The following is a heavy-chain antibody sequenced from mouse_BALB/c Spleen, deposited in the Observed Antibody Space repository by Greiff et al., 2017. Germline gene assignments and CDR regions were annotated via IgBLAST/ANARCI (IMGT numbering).Heavy chain of an antibody. V-gene: IGHV5-17*02. J-gene: IGHJ2*01. Sequence: EAKLVESGGGLVQPGGSRKLSCAASGFTFSSFGMHWVRQAPEKGLEWVAYISSGSSTIYYADTVKGRFTISRDNPKNTLFLQMTSLRSEDTAMYYCARDGSSYRGYFDYWGQGTTLTVSS. D-gene: IGHD1-1*01. CDR1: GFTFSSFG. CDR2: ISSGSSTI. CDR3: ARDGSSYRGYFDY.